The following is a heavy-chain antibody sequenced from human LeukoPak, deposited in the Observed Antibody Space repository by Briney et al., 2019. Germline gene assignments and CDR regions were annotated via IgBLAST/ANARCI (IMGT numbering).Heavy chain of an antibody. Sequence: SETLSLTCTVSGGSISSYYWSWIRQPAGKGLEWIGRIYTSGSTNYNPSLKSRVTISVDTSKNQFSLKLSSVTAADTAVYYCARDTQYYDILTGYYGPAGSDYWGQGTLVTVSS. V-gene: IGHV4-4*07. CDR3: ARDTQYYDILTGYYGPAGSDY. J-gene: IGHJ4*02. D-gene: IGHD3-9*01. CDR2: IYTSGST. CDR1: GGSISSYY.